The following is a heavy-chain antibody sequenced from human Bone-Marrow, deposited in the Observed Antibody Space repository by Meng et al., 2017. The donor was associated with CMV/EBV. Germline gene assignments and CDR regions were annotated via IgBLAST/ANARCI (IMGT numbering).Heavy chain of an antibody. V-gene: IGHV3-30-3*01. CDR2: ISFDGSNI. CDR3: AKGGATVLDY. Sequence: GGSLRLSCAASGFTLSRYAMHWVRQAPGKGLEWVAVISFDGSNIYYADSVRGRFTISRDNSENTLYLQMNSLSTEDTAGYYCAKGGATVLDYWGQGTLVTVSS. D-gene: IGHD4-11*01. J-gene: IGHJ4*02. CDR1: GFTLSRYA.